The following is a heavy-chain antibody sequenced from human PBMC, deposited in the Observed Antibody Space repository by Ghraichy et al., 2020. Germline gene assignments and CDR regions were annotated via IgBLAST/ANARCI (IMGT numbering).Heavy chain of an antibody. V-gene: IGHV4-34*01. CDR3: ARGGIVVVPAATTNNWFDP. CDR2: INHSGST. CDR1: GGSFSGYY. J-gene: IGHJ5*02. D-gene: IGHD2-2*01. Sequence: SETRSLTCAVYGGSFSGYYWSWIRQPPGKGLEWIGEINHSGSTNYNPSLKSRVTISVDTSKNQFSLKLSSVTAADTAVYYCARGGIVVVPAATTNNWFDPWGQGTLVTVSS.